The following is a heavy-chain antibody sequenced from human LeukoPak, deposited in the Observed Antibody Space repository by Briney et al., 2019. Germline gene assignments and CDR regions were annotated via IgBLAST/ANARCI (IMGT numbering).Heavy chain of an antibody. Sequence: PSETLSLTCTVSGGSISSYYWSWIRQPPGKGLEWNGYIYYSGSTNYNPSLKSRVTISVDTSKNQFSLKLSSVTAADTAVYYCARDEMNGFLDYWGQGTLVTVSS. D-gene: IGHD3-3*01. CDR3: ARDEMNGFLDY. J-gene: IGHJ4*02. CDR1: GGSISSYY. CDR2: IYYSGST. V-gene: IGHV4-59*01.